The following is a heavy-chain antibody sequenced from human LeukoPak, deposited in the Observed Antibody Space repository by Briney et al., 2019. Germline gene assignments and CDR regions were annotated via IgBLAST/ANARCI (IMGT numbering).Heavy chain of an antibody. CDR1: GYTFTSYD. Sequence: GASVKVSCKASGYTFTSYDINWVRQATGQGLEWMGWMNPNSGNTGYAQKFQGRVTMTRNTSISTAYMELSSLRSDDTAVYYCARGSGSYGPYAFDIWGQGTMVTVSS. CDR2: MNPNSGNT. J-gene: IGHJ3*02. V-gene: IGHV1-8*01. CDR3: ARGSGSYGPYAFDI. D-gene: IGHD1-26*01.